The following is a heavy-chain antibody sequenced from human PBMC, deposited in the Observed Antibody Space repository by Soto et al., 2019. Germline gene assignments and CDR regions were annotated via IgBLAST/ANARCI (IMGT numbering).Heavy chain of an antibody. Sequence: QVQLVQSGAEVKKPGASVKVSCKASGYTFTNYGISWVRQAPGQGLEWMGWISAYNGNTDYAQKLQGRVTMTTDTSTSTADRELRSLRSDDTAVYYCARVGAYCVSTSCHDYWGQGTLVTVSS. V-gene: IGHV1-18*01. J-gene: IGHJ4*02. CDR3: ARVGAYCVSTSCHDY. CDR1: GYTFTNYG. CDR2: ISAYNGNT. D-gene: IGHD2-2*01.